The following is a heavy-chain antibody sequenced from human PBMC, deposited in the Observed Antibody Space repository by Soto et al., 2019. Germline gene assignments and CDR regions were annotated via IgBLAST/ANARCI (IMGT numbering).Heavy chain of an antibody. Sequence: EVQLVESGGGLVQPGGSLRLSCAASGFTFSSYSMNWVRRAPGKGLEWVSYISSSTIYYADFVKGRFTTSRDNAKTSLYLQMTSLRAEDTAVYYCARDAPPDDYWGQGTLVTVSS. CDR1: GFTFSSYS. J-gene: IGHJ4*02. CDR2: ISSSTI. CDR3: ARDAPPDDY. V-gene: IGHV3-48*01.